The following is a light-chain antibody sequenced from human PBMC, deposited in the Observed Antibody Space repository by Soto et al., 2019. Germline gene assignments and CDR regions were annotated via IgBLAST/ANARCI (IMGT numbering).Light chain of an antibody. Sequence: EIVLSQSPGTLSLSPGERATLFCRASHSFTSSSIAWHQQKPGQAPRLLIYGASSRATGIPDRFSASGSGTDFTLTISSLQSEDFAVYYCQQYNNWPPWTFGQGTKVDIK. J-gene: IGKJ1*01. CDR1: HSFTSSS. CDR2: GAS. CDR3: QQYNNWPPWT. V-gene: IGKV3-20*01.